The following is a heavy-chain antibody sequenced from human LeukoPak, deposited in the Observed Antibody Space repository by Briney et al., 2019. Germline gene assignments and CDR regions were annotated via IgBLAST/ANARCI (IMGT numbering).Heavy chain of an antibody. CDR1: GFTFSSYW. CDR2: INSDGSST. CDR3: ASGGVVVAATFDY. D-gene: IGHD2-15*01. Sequence: GGSLRLSCAASGFTFSSYWMHWVRQAPGKGLVWVSRINSDGSSTSYADSVKGRFTISRDNAKNTLYLQMNSLRAEDTAVYYCASGGVVVAATFDYWGQGTLVTVSS. V-gene: IGHV3-74*01. J-gene: IGHJ4*02.